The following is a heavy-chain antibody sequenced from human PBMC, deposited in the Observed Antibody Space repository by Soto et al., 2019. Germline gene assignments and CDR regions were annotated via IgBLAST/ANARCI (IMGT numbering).Heavy chain of an antibody. V-gene: IGHV3-23*01. CDR3: AKDDHYGSGNPFYGLDV. CDR2: ISGSGGSS. Sequence: GGSLRLSCAASGLTFSSSAMIWVRRTPEKGLEWVSAISGSGGSSYYADSVKGRLTISRDNSKNTLFLQMTSLRAEDTAIYYCAKDDHYGSGNPFYGLDVWGQGTTVTVSS. J-gene: IGHJ6*02. CDR1: GLTFSSSA. D-gene: IGHD3-10*01.